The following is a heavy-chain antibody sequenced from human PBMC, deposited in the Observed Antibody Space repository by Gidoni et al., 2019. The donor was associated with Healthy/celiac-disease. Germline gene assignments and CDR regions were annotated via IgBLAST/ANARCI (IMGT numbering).Heavy chain of an antibody. CDR2: IYYSGNT. CDR1: GGSISSNTYY. Sequence: QLQLQESGPGLVKPSATLSLTCTVSGGSISSNTYYWGWIRQPPGKGLEWIGSIYYSGNTYYNPSLKSRVTISVDTSKNQFSLKLSSVTAADTAVYYCARQARYYDSSGYPWYFDLWGRGTLVTVSS. J-gene: IGHJ2*01. CDR3: ARQARYYDSSGYPWYFDL. D-gene: IGHD3-22*01. V-gene: IGHV4-39*01.